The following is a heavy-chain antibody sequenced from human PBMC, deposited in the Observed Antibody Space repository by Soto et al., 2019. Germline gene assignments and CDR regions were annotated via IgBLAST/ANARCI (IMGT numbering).Heavy chain of an antibody. D-gene: IGHD6-13*01. J-gene: IGHJ4*02. V-gene: IGHV3-21*01. Sequence: EVQLVESGGGLVKPGGSLRLSCAASGFTFSSYSMNWVRQAPGKGLEWVSSISSSSSYIYYADSVKGRFTISRDNATNSLYLQMNSLRAEDTAVYYCASYSSGIAKYYFDYWGQGSLVTVSS. CDR1: GFTFSSYS. CDR3: ASYSSGIAKYYFDY. CDR2: ISSSSSYI.